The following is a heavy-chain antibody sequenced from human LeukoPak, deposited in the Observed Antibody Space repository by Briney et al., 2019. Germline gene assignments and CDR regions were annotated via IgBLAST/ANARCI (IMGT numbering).Heavy chain of an antibody. CDR3: ASIAAAGTGLYFDY. Sequence: ASVKVSCKASGYTFTSYYMHWVRQAPGQGLEWMGIINPSGGSTSYAQKFQGRVTMTRDMSTGTVYMELSSLRSEDTAVYYCASIAAAGTGLYFDYWGQGTLVTVSS. V-gene: IGHV1-46*01. CDR1: GYTFTSYY. CDR2: INPSGGST. D-gene: IGHD6-13*01. J-gene: IGHJ4*02.